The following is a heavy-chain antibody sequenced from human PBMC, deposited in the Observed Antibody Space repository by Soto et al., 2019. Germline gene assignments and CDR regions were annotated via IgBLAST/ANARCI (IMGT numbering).Heavy chain of an antibody. CDR2: IIPVLGVA. J-gene: IGHJ3*01. Sequence: QVQLVQSGAEVRKPGSSVKVSCKASGVTFSSYTISWVRQAPGQGLEWMGRIIPVLGVANYAPKFQGRLTIIAGEPTSTVYMDVSSLRSEDTAMYYASWPINGDSDVSDFWGQGTFIPVSS. D-gene: IGHD6-13*01. CDR1: GVTFSSYT. V-gene: IGHV1-69*02. CDR3: SWPINGDSDVSDF.